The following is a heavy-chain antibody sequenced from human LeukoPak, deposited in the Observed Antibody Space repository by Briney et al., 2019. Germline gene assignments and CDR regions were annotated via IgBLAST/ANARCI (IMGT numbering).Heavy chain of an antibody. J-gene: IGHJ4*02. Sequence: SETLSLTCAVSGGSISSGGYYWSWIRQPPGKGLEWIGYIYYSGSTNYNPTLKSRVTISVDTSKNQFSLKPSSVTAADTAVYYCARGDDYGDYWGQGTLVTVSS. CDR1: GGSISSGGYY. CDR3: ARGDDYGDY. CDR2: IYYSGST. V-gene: IGHV4-61*08.